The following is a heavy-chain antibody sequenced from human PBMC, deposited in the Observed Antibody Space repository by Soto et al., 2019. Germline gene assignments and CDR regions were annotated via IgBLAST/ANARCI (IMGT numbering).Heavy chain of an antibody. V-gene: IGHV3-53*01. J-gene: IGHJ6*02. CDR3: ARTDYGDYDYHGMDV. D-gene: IGHD4-17*01. CDR2: IYKSGNT. Sequence: GGSLRLSCAASGFDVGSSYINWVRHAPGKGLEWVSVIYKSGNTYYADSVKGRFTISRDNHKNTLHLQMNSLRLEDTAVYYCARTDYGDYDYHGMDVWGQGTTVTVSS. CDR1: GFDVGSSY.